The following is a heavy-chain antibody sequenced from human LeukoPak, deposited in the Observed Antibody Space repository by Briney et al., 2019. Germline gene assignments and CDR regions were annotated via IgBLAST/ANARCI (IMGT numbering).Heavy chain of an antibody. V-gene: IGHV3-48*03. CDR1: GFSCSSYD. Sequence: GGSLRLSCAASGFSCSSYDMNWVRQAPGKGLEWVSYISSSGSTIYYADSVKGRFTISRDNAKNSLYLQMNSLRAEDTAVYYCARGHHYYDSSAYYYWGQGTLVTVSS. CDR3: ARGHHYYDSSAYYY. CDR2: ISSSGSTI. D-gene: IGHD3-22*01. J-gene: IGHJ4*02.